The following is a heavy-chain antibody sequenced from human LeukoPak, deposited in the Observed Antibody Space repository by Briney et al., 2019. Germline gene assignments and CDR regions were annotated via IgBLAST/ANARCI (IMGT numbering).Heavy chain of an antibody. V-gene: IGHV3-23*01. CDR1: GFIFSSYA. CDR2: ISGSGGST. Sequence: GGSLRLSCAASGFIFSSYAMSWVRQAPGKGLEWVSAISGSGGSTYYADSVKGRFTISRDNSKNTLYLQMNSLRAEDTAVYYCACITIFGVVKEFDYWGQGTLVTVSS. CDR3: ACITIFGVVKEFDY. D-gene: IGHD3-3*01. J-gene: IGHJ4*02.